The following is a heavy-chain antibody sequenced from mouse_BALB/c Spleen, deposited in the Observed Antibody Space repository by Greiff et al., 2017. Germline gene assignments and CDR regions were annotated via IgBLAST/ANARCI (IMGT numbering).Heavy chain of an antibody. CDR2: IYPGDGDT. D-gene: IGHD1-1*01. CDR3: ARSTSYGSSGYFDY. Sequence: QVQLQQSGAELVRPGSSVKISCKASGYAFSSYWMNWVKQRPGQGLEWIGQIYPGDGDTNYNGKFKGKATLTADKSSSTAYMQLSSLTSEDSAVYFCARSTSYGSSGYFDYWGQGTTLTVSS. CDR1: GYAFSSYW. V-gene: IGHV1-80*01. J-gene: IGHJ2*01.